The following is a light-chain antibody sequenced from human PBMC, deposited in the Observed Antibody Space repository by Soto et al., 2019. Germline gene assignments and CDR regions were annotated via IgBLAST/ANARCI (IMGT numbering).Light chain of an antibody. CDR3: CSYTGSYTDV. CDR2: DVT. CDR1: SGDVGGYNY. Sequence: QSVLAQPRSVPGSPGQSVTISCTGTSGDVGGYNYVSWNQQHPGKAPKLMISDVTKRPSGVPDRFSGSKSGNTASLTISGLQAEDDADYYCCSYTGSYTDVFGTGTKVTVL. V-gene: IGLV2-11*01. J-gene: IGLJ1*01.